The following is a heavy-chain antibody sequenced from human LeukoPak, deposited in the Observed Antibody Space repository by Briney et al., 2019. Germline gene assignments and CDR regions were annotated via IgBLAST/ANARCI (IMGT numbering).Heavy chain of an antibody. D-gene: IGHD6-13*01. CDR1: GYTFTGYY. V-gene: IGHV1-2*02. J-gene: IGHJ5*02. CDR3: ARDSVEQQPVRPPPWFDP. Sequence: ASVKVSCKASGYTFTGYYMHWVRQAPGQGLEWMGWINPNSGGTNYAQKFQGRVTMTRDTSISTAYMELSRLRSDDTAVYYCARDSVEQQPVRPPPWFDPWGQGTLVTVSS. CDR2: INPNSGGT.